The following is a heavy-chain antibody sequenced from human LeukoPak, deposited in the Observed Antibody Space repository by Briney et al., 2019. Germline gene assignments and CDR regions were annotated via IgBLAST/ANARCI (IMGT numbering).Heavy chain of an antibody. Sequence: SETLSLTCTVSGGSISSYSWSWIRQPPGKGLEWIGYIYHSGSTYYNPSLKSRVTISVDTSKNQFSLKLSSMTAADTAVYYCARARDVYYDRAFDIWGQGTMVTISS. CDR3: ARARDVYYDRAFDI. D-gene: IGHD3-22*01. CDR1: GGSISSYS. V-gene: IGHV4-59*01. J-gene: IGHJ3*02. CDR2: IYHSGST.